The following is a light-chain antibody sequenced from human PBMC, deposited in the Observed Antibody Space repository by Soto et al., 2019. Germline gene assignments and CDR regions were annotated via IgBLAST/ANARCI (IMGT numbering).Light chain of an antibody. Sequence: EMVVTQSPATLYGSPGERVTLSCRASQFVSSRLAWYQQRPGQVPRLLIYDTSTRAPGISARFSGSGSWTEFTLHISTIQSEDFAVYHCQEYLQWPPGMFGQGTKVDIK. V-gene: IGKV3-15*01. J-gene: IGKJ1*01. CDR3: QEYLQWPPGM. CDR2: DTS. CDR1: QFVSSR.